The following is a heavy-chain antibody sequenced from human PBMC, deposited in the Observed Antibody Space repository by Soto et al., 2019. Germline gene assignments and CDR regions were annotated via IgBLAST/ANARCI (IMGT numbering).Heavy chain of an antibody. Sequence: GSLRLSCAASGFTFSSYGMHWVRQAPGKGLEWVAVISYDGSNKYYADSVKGRFTISRDNSKNTLYLQMNSLRAEDTAVYYCAKDVAMDVWGKGTTVTVSS. CDR3: AKDVAMDV. CDR1: GFTFSSYG. V-gene: IGHV3-30*18. CDR2: ISYDGSNK. J-gene: IGHJ6*04. D-gene: IGHD2-21*01.